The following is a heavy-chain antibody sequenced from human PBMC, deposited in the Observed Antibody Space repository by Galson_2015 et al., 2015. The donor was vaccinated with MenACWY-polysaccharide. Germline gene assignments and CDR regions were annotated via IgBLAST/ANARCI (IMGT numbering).Heavy chain of an antibody. V-gene: IGHV3-74*01. J-gene: IGHJ4*02. Sequence: SLRLSCAASGFRSIDWMHSVRQAPGKGLEWVARISTDGSYTTHADSVKGRFTISRDNAKNTLYLQMNSLRAEDTAMYYCATFGERLLGDFWGQATLVTVSS. CDR1: GFRSIDW. D-gene: IGHD2-21*01. CDR2: ISTDGSYT. CDR3: ATFGERLLGDF.